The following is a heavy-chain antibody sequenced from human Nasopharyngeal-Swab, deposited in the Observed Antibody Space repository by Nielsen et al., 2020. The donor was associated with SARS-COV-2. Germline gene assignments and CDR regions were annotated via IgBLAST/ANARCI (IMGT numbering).Heavy chain of an antibody. Sequence: GESLKISCAASGFTFSGSAMHWVRQASGKGLEWVGRIRSKANSYATAYAASVKGRFTISRDNFRNTVYLEMSSLRPEDTAVYYCVREGYSSGRAPALDHWGQGTLVTVSS. V-gene: IGHV3-73*01. D-gene: IGHD2-15*01. CDR1: GFTFSGSA. J-gene: IGHJ4*02. CDR3: VREGYSSGRAPALDH. CDR2: IRSKANSYAT.